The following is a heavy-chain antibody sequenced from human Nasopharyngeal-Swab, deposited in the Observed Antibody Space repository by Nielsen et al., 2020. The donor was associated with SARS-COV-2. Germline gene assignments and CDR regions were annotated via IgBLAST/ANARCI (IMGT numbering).Heavy chain of an antibody. CDR2: ISGSGGST. J-gene: IGHJ6*02. CDR1: GFTFSSYA. CDR3: ARDGLDYDFWSAYFMDV. Sequence: GESLKISCAASGFTFSSYAMNWVRQAPGKGLEWVSAISGSGGSTYYADSMKGRFTTSRDNSKNTLYLQMNSLRAEDTAVYYCARDGLDYDFWSAYFMDVWGQGTTVTVSS. D-gene: IGHD3-3*01. V-gene: IGHV3-23*01.